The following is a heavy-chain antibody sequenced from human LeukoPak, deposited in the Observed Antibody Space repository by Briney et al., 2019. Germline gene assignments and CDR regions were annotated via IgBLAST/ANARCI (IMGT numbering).Heavy chain of an antibody. D-gene: IGHD3-22*01. V-gene: IGHV1-24*01. CDR1: GYTLTELS. Sequence: ASVKVSCKVSGYTLTELSMHWVRQAPGKGLEWMGGFDPEDGETIYAQKFQGRVTMTEDTSTDTAYMELSSLRSEDTAVYYCATRLRGYDSSGHQPDEVWGQGTLVTVSS. CDR3: ATRLRGYDSSGHQPDEV. J-gene: IGHJ4*02. CDR2: FDPEDGET.